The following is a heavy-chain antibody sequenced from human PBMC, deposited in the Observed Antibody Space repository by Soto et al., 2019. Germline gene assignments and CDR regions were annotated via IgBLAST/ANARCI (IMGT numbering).Heavy chain of an antibody. CDR2: IYTSGST. Sequence: QVQLQESGPGLVKPSETLSLTCTVSGGSISGYYWSWIRQPAGKGLEWIGRIYTSGSTSYNPSLTSRVTMSVDTSKNQFFLKLTSVTAADTAVYYCARWGDYGGNSKDYFDYWGQGTLVTVSS. J-gene: IGHJ4*02. D-gene: IGHD4-17*01. CDR1: GGSISGYY. CDR3: ARWGDYGGNSKDYFDY. V-gene: IGHV4-4*07.